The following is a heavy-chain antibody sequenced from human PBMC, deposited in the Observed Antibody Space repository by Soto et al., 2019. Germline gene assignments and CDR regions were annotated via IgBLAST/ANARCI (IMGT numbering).Heavy chain of an antibody. CDR1: GYTFTSYA. J-gene: IGHJ6*02. D-gene: IGHD2-2*01. CDR2: INAGNGNT. Sequence: GASVKVSCKASGYTFTSYAMHWVRQAPGRRLEWMGWINAGNGNTKYSQKFQGRVTITRDTSASTAYMELSSLRSEDTAVYYCARVKTVPYYYYGMDVWGQGTTVTVSS. V-gene: IGHV1-3*01. CDR3: ARVKTVPYYYYGMDV.